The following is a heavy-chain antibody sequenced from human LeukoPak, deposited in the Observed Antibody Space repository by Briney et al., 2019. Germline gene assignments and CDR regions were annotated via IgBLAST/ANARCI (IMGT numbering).Heavy chain of an antibody. J-gene: IGHJ4*02. CDR3: ARAVVAATPPKYYFDY. Sequence: GGSLRLSCAASGFTFSGYWMTWVRQAPGKGLEWVANIKQDGSEKYYVDSVEGRFTISRDNAKNSLFLQMNTLRAEDTAVYYCARAVVAATPPKYYFDYWGQGTLVTVSS. CDR2: IKQDGSEK. CDR1: GFTFSGYW. V-gene: IGHV3-7*01. D-gene: IGHD2-15*01.